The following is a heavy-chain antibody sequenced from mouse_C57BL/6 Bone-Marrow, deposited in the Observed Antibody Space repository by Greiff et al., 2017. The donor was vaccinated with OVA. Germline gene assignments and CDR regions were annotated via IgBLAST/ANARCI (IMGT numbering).Heavy chain of an antibody. V-gene: IGHV1-26*01. CDR2: INPNNGGT. CDR3: GYYSNGYAMDY. CDR1: GYTFTDYY. D-gene: IGHD2-5*01. Sequence: EVKVVESGPELVKPGASVKISCKASGYTFTDYYMNWVKQSHGKSLEWIGDINPNNGGTSYNQKFKGKATLTVDKSSSTAYMELRSLTSEDSAVYYCGYYSNGYAMDYWGQGTSVTVSS. J-gene: IGHJ4*01.